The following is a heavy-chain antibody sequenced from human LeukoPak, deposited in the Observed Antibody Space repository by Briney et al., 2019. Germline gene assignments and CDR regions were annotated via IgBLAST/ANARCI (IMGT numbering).Heavy chain of an antibody. V-gene: IGHV1-18*01. CDR1: GYTFTSYG. CDR2: ISAYNGNT. CDR3: ARDLATKASNDAFDI. D-gene: IGHD1-26*01. J-gene: IGHJ3*02. Sequence: ASVKVSCKASGYTFTSYGISWVRQAPGQGLEWMGWISAYNGNTNYARKLQGRVTMTTDTSTSTAYMELRSLRSDDTAVYYCARDLATKASNDAFDIWGQGTMVTVSS.